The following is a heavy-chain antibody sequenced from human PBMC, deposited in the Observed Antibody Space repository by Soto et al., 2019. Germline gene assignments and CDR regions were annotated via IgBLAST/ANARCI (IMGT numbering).Heavy chain of an antibody. CDR1: GFTFSSYS. V-gene: IGHV3-48*01. Sequence: GGSLRLSCAASGFTFSSYSMNWVRQAPGKGLEWVSYISISSSTIYYAVSVKGRFTISRDNAKNSLYLQMNSLRAEDTAVYYCARSRITMVRGLSIDGIWFDPWGQGTLVTVSS. D-gene: IGHD3-10*01. CDR3: ARSRITMVRGLSIDGIWFDP. CDR2: ISISSSTI. J-gene: IGHJ5*02.